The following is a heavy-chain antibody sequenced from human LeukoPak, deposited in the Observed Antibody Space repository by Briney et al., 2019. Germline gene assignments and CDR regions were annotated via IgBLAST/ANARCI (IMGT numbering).Heavy chain of an antibody. Sequence: PGGTLRLSCAASGFTFSSYGMSSVRQAPGKGLEAVANIKQDGSEKYYVESVKGRITISRDNAKNSLYLQMNSLRAEDTAVYYCARVYGDYSGEASFDYWGQGTLVSVSS. V-gene: IGHV3-7*01. D-gene: IGHD3-10*01. J-gene: IGHJ4*02. CDR3: ARVYGDYSGEASFDY. CDR1: GFTFSSYG. CDR2: IKQDGSEK.